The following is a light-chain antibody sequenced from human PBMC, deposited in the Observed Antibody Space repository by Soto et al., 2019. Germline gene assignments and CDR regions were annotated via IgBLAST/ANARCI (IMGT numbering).Light chain of an antibody. J-gene: IGKJ3*01. V-gene: IGKV1-12*01. CDR1: QVISSR. CDR3: QQTNSFPPV. Sequence: DIQMTQSPSSVSASVGDRVTITCRASQVISSRLAWYQQKPGKAPKLLIYGASSLQRGALSRFSGGGSVTVFTLHVSSLLIDESATYYCQQTNSFPPVFGPGTKVDIK. CDR2: GAS.